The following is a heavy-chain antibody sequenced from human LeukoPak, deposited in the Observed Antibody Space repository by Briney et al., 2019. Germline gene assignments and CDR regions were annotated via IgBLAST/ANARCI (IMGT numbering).Heavy chain of an antibody. Sequence: GASVKVSCMASGGTFISYAISWVRQAPGQGLEWMGRIIPILGIANYAQKFQGRVTITADKSTSTAYMELSSLRSEDTAGYYCARDRYYYDSSGYSAWGQGTLVTVSS. D-gene: IGHD3-22*01. CDR1: GGTFISYA. V-gene: IGHV1-69*04. CDR3: ARDRYYYDSSGYSA. J-gene: IGHJ5*02. CDR2: IIPILGIA.